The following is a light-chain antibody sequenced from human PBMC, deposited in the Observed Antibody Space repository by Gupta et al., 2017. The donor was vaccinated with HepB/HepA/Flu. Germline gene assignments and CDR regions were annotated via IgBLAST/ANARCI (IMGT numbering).Light chain of an antibody. J-gene: IGKJ4*01. CDR1: QIISNN. CDR2: GAS. Sequence: ETVKTQSTVTLSVSPGERATLSCRASQIISNNFLAWYQQKPGQAPRLLIDGASTRSTDIPARFSGSVSGTEFTLTISSLQAEDFAVYYCQQYTNSPLTFGGGTTVEIK. V-gene: IGKV3-15*01. CDR3: QQYTNSPLT.